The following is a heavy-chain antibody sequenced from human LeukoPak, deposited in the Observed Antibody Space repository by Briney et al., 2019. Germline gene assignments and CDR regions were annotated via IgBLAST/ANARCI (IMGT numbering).Heavy chain of an antibody. Sequence: GGSLRLSCAASGFTFSSYGMHWVRQAPGKGLEWVAFTRYDGSNKHYADSVKGRFTISRDNSKNTLYLQMNSLRAEDTAVYYCAKPELLWFGEFNYDYWGQGTLVTVSS. CDR2: TRYDGSNK. J-gene: IGHJ4*02. D-gene: IGHD3-10*01. CDR1: GFTFSSYG. V-gene: IGHV3-30*02. CDR3: AKPELLWFGEFNYDY.